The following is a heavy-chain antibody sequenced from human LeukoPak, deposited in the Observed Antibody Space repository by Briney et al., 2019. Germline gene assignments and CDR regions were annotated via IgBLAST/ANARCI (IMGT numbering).Heavy chain of an antibody. J-gene: IGHJ4*02. CDR2: IYYSGST. V-gene: IGHV4-59*01. D-gene: IGHD2-15*01. CDR3: ARVGGIVDY. Sequence: SETLSLTXTVSGGSISSYYWSWIRQPPGKGLEWIGYIYYSGSTNYNPSLKSRVTISVDTSKNQFSLKLSSVTAADTAVYYCARVGGIVDYWGQGTLVTVSS. CDR1: GGSISSYY.